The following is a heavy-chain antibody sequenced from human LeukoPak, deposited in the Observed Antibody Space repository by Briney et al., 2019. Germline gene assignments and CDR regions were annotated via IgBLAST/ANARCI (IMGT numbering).Heavy chain of an antibody. Sequence: ETLSLTCAVDGGSFCGYYWSWIRHPRGKGLEWSGEINHSGSTNYNPSLKSRVTISVDTSKNQFSLKLSSVTAADTAVYYCARAAYSSSHYFDYWGQGTLVTVSS. D-gene: IGHD6-13*01. CDR3: ARAAYSSSHYFDY. CDR1: GGSFCGYY. J-gene: IGHJ4*02. V-gene: IGHV4-34*01. CDR2: INHSGST.